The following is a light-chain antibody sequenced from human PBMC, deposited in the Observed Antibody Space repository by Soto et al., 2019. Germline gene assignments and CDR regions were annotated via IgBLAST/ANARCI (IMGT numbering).Light chain of an antibody. CDR1: SSDVGGYQY. CDR3: SSYTSRSTLGV. J-gene: IGLJ3*02. CDR2: GVT. Sequence: QSALTQPASVSGSPGQSITISCTGTSSDVGGYQYVSWYQQYPGKAPKLMIYGVTNRPSGVSNRFSGSKSGNTASLTISGLQAEDEADYYCSSYTSRSTLGVFGGGTKLTVL. V-gene: IGLV2-14*01.